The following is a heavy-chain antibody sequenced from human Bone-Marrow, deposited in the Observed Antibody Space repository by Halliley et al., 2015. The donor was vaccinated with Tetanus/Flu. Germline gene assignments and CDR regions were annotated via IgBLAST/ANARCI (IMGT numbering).Heavy chain of an antibody. CDR2: ISGSGSSK. J-gene: IGHJ4*02. V-gene: IGHV3-23*01. D-gene: IGHD5-18*01. CDR1: GLNFSDYA. Sequence: SLRLSCAASGLNFSDYAMSWVRQAPGKGLEWVSGISGSGSSKYYADSVKGRFIISRDNSKNTVYLQMNSLRADDTAFYYCASFAYMYGPGYWGQGTLVTVSS. CDR3: ASFAYMYGPGY.